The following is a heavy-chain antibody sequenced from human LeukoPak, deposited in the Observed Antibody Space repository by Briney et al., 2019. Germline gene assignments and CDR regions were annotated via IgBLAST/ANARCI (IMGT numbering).Heavy chain of an antibody. Sequence: PGGSLRLSCAASGFTFSDYYMSWIRQAPGKGLEWVSYISSSGRTIYYADSVKGRFTISRDNAKNSLYLQMNSLRAEDTAVYYCTRDRSRDIENYHPDAFDIWGQGTMVTVSS. CDR2: ISSSGRTI. CDR3: TRDRSRDIENYHPDAFDI. CDR1: GFTFSDYY. V-gene: IGHV3-11*04. D-gene: IGHD1-7*01. J-gene: IGHJ3*02.